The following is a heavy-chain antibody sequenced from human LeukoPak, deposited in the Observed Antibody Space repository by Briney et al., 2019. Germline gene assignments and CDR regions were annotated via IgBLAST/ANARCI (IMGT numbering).Heavy chain of an antibody. CDR1: GYTFTGYY. CDR3: ARGNTYYYYYYMDV. CDR2: INSNSGVT. V-gene: IGHV1-2*02. J-gene: IGHJ6*03. Sequence: ASVKVSCKASGYTFTGYYVHWVRQAPGQGLEWMGWINSNSGVTNYAQNFQGGVTMTRDTSISTAYMELSRLRSDDTAVYYCARGNTYYYYYYMDVWGKGTTVTISS.